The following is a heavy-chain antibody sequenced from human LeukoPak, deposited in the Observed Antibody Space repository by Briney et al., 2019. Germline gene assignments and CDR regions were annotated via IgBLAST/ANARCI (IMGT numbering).Heavy chain of an antibody. CDR1: GYTFTSYD. D-gene: IGHD3-22*01. CDR2: MNPNSGNT. CDR3: ARADSSGYYYNPLNYGMDV. V-gene: IGHV1-8*01. Sequence: GASVKVSCKASGYTFTSYDINWVRQATGQGLEWMGWMNPNSGNTGYAQKFQGRVTMTRNTSISTAYMELSSLRSEDTAVYYCARADSSGYYYNPLNYGMDVWGQGTTVTVSS. J-gene: IGHJ6*02.